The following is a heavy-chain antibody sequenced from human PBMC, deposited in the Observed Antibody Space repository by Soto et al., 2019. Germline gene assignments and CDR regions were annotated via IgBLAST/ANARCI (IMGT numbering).Heavy chain of an antibody. D-gene: IGHD3-16*02. J-gene: IGHJ6*03. CDR3: ARLHLGELSFPHYMDV. Sequence: GGSLRLSCAASGFTVSSNYMSWVRQAPGKGLEWVSVIYSGGSTYYADSVKGRFTISRHNSKNTLYLQMNSLRADDTAVYYCARLHLGELSFPHYMDVWGKGTTVTVSS. CDR1: GFTVSSNY. CDR2: IYSGGST. V-gene: IGHV3-53*04.